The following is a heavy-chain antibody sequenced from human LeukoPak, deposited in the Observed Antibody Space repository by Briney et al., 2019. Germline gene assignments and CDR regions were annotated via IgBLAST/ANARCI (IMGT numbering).Heavy chain of an antibody. D-gene: IGHD5-12*01. Sequence: GGFLRLSCAASGFTFSSYSMNWVRQAPGKGLEWVSSISSSSSYIYYADSVKGRFTISRDNAKNSLYLQMNSLRAEDTAVYYCARGVATMGHYFDYWGQGTLVTVSS. V-gene: IGHV3-21*01. CDR3: ARGVATMGHYFDY. CDR1: GFTFSSYS. CDR2: ISSSSSYI. J-gene: IGHJ4*02.